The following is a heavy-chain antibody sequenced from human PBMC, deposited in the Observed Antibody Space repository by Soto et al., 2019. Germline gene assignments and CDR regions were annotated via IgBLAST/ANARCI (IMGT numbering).Heavy chain of an antibody. Sequence: PGGSLRLSCAASGFTFGNYAISWVGQAPGKGLEWVSIISGSGDSPYYADSVKGRFTISRDNSRNTLYLQMNSLRAGDSAKYYCAKKCTTGWYYFAYRGPGTLDTVSS. CDR3: AKKCTTGWYYFAY. V-gene: IGHV3-23*01. CDR1: GFTFGNYA. CDR2: ISGSGDSP. J-gene: IGHJ4*02. D-gene: IGHD6-19*01.